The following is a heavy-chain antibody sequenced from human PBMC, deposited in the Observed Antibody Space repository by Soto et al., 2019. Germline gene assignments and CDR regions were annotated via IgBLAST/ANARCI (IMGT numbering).Heavy chain of an antibody. V-gene: IGHV3-23*01. CDR2: ISGSGGST. CDR1: GFTFRTYA. Sequence: EVQVLESGGGLVQPGGSLRLSCAAYGFTFRTYAMSWVRQAPGKGLEWVSTISGSGGSTKYEDSVKGRFTVSRDNSKNTVFLQMSSLRAEDTAVYYCAKMRGMQVWEYYLDYWGQGTLVTVSA. J-gene: IGHJ4*02. CDR3: AKMRGMQVWEYYLDY. D-gene: IGHD3-16*01.